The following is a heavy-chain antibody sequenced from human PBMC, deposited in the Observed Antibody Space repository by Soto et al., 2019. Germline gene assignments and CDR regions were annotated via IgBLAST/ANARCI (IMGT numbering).Heavy chain of an antibody. Sequence: GASVKVSCKASGGTFSSYAISWVRQAPGQGLEWMGGIIPVFGTANYAQRFQGRVTITADESTSTAYMELSSLRSEDTAVYYCARGGYCSGGSCFGYDWFDPWGQGTLVTVSS. CDR2: IIPVFGTA. V-gene: IGHV1-69*13. CDR1: GGTFSSYA. J-gene: IGHJ5*02. D-gene: IGHD2-15*01. CDR3: ARGGYCSGGSCFGYDWFDP.